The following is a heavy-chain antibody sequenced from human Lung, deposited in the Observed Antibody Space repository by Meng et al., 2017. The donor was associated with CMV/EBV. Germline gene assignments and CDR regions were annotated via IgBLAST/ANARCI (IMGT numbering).Heavy chain of an antibody. Sequence: ASXXVSXKASGYTFTSYGISWVRQAPGQGLEWMGWNSAYNGNTNYAQKFQGRVTMTTDASTSTAYMELRSLRSDDTAMYFCARADYLLVHYYYYGMDVLGQGTTVTVSS. D-gene: IGHD4/OR15-4a*01. CDR1: GYTFTSYG. V-gene: IGHV1-18*01. CDR3: ARADYLLVHYYYYGMDV. CDR2: NSAYNGNT. J-gene: IGHJ6*02.